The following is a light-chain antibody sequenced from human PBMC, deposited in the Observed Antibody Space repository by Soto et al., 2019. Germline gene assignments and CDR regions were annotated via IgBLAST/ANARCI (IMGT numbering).Light chain of an antibody. V-gene: IGKV1-5*03. J-gene: IGKJ5*01. CDR2: KAS. Sequence: DIQMTQSPSTLSASVGDRVTIPCRASQSISSWLAWYQQKPGKAPKLLIYKASNLESGVPSRFSGSGSGTEFTLIITSLQPDDFATYYCQQSYSTPLVTFGQGTRLEI. CDR3: QQSYSTPLVT. CDR1: QSISSW.